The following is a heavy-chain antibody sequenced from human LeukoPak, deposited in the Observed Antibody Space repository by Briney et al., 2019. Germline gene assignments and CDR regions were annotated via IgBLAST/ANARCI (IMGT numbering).Heavy chain of an antibody. CDR3: ARGSGTILYYFDY. J-gene: IGHJ4*02. CDR1: GFTFSSYA. CDR2: ISSNGGST. D-gene: IGHD2-15*01. V-gene: IGHV3-64*01. Sequence: GGSLRLSCAASGFTFSSYAMHWVRQAPGKGLEYVSAISSNGGSTYYANSVKGRFTISRDNSKNTLYLQLGSLRAEDMAVYYCARGSGTILYYFDYCGQGTLVTVSS.